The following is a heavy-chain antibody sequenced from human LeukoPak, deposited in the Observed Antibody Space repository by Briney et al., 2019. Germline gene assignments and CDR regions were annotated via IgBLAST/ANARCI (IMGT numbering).Heavy chain of an antibody. CDR3: ARAPPSDCSGGSCYSDAFDI. V-gene: IGHV1-2*04. Sequence: ASVKVSCKASGYTFTGYYMHWVRQAPGQGLEWMGWINPNSGGTNYAQKFQGWVTMTRDTSISTAYMELSRLRSDDTAVYYCARAPPSDCSGGSCYSDAFDIWGQGTMVTVSS. D-gene: IGHD2-15*01. J-gene: IGHJ3*02. CDR2: INPNSGGT. CDR1: GYTFTGYY.